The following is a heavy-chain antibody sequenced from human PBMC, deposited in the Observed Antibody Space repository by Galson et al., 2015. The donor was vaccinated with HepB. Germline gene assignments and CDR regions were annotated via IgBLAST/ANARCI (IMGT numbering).Heavy chain of an antibody. CDR2: ISSSSSTI. CDR1: GFTFSSYS. V-gene: IGHV3-48*01. CDR3: ARERWDYGDYVGDAFDI. D-gene: IGHD4-17*01. Sequence: SLRLSCAASGFTFSSYSMNWVRQAPGKGLEWVSYISSSSSTIYYADSVKGRFTISRDNAKNSLYLQMNSLRAEDTAVYYCARERWDYGDYVGDAFDIWGQGTMVTVSS. J-gene: IGHJ3*02.